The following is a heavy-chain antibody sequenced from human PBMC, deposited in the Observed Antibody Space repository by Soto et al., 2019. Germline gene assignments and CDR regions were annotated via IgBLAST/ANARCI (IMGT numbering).Heavy chain of an antibody. CDR3: ARDQARQHLYGMDV. CDR1: AGSISSSNW. Sequence: SETLSLTCAVSAGSISSSNWWSWVRQPPGTGLECIGEIYHSGSTSYNPSLKSRVTISVDKSKDQFSLTRSSVTAADTAVYYCARDQARQHLYGMDVWGERTKVTV. CDR2: IYHSGST. V-gene: IGHV4-4*02. D-gene: IGHD6-13*01. J-gene: IGHJ6*01.